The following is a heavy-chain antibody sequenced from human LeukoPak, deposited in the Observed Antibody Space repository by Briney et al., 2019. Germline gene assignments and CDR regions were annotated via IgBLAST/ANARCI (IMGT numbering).Heavy chain of an antibody. Sequence: SETLSLTCAVYSGSFSGCYWSWIRQPPGKGLEWIGEINHSGSTNYNPSLKSRVTISVDTSKNQFSLKLSSVTAADTAVYYCARGNYGGNPHYFDYWGQGTLVTVSS. J-gene: IGHJ4*02. D-gene: IGHD4-23*01. CDR3: ARGNYGGNPHYFDY. CDR1: SGSFSGCY. V-gene: IGHV4-34*01. CDR2: INHSGST.